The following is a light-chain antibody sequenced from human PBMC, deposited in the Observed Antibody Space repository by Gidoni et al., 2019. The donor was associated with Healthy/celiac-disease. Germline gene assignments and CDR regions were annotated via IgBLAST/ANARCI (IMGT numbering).Light chain of an antibody. CDR3: QAWDRSTVV. Sequence: SYELTQPPSVSVSPGQTASITCSGHKLGDNYACWYQQKTGQSPVLVIYQDSKRRSGIPERFSGSNSGNTATLTISGTQAMDEADYYCQAWDRSTVVFGGGTKLTGL. J-gene: IGLJ2*01. CDR1: KLGDNY. CDR2: QDS. V-gene: IGLV3-1*01.